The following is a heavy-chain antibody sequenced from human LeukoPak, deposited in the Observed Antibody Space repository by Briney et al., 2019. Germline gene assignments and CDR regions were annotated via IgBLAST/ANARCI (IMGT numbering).Heavy chain of an antibody. Sequence: PGGSLRLSCAASGFTFSSYSMNWVRQAPGKGLEWVSYISSSSSTIYYADSVKGRFTISRDNAKNSLYLQMNSLRDEDTAVYYCAREFANDYYDSSGYGMDVWGQGTTVTVSS. CDR3: AREFANDYYDSSGYGMDV. J-gene: IGHJ6*02. CDR2: ISSSSSTI. CDR1: GFTFSSYS. V-gene: IGHV3-48*02. D-gene: IGHD3-22*01.